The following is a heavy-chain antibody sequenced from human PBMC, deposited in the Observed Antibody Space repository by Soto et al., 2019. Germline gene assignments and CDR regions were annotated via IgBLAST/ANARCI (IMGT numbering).Heavy chain of an antibody. D-gene: IGHD5-18*01. CDR3: AHRGYMYGNWDHGYFDY. Sequence: QITLKESGPTRVRPTQTLALTCTFSGFSLTTSGVGVGWIRKTPGKALEWLAVIYWDDDKRYSPSLKSRLTIPKDTSKNHGVLTMADMDPVDTATYFCAHRGYMYGNWDHGYFDYWGQGTLVTVSS. J-gene: IGHJ4*02. CDR1: GFSLTTSGVG. CDR2: IYWDDDK. V-gene: IGHV2-5*02.